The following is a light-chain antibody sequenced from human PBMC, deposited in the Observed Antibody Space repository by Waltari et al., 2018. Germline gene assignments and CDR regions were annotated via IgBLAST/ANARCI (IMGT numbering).Light chain of an antibody. CDR2: WAS. CDR3: QQFYTTPPT. V-gene: IGKV4-1*01. CDR1: QSVLFSSNSKNY. J-gene: IGKJ1*01. Sequence: DIVMTQSPDSLAVSLGERATINCKSSQSVLFSSNSKNYLAWYQQKPGQPPKLLIYWASTRESGVPDRFSGSGSGTDFTLTISSLQAEDVAVYYCQQFYTTPPTFGQVTKVEIK.